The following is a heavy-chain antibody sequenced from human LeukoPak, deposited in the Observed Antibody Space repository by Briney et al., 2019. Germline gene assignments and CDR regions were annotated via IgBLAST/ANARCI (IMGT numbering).Heavy chain of an antibody. Sequence: GESLKISCKESDHTLNIYWIAWVRQMPGRGLEWMGIIFLDDSQIEYNPSFQGQITISADKSVKTAYLQWDSLQTSDTALYYCAASTYSVAAHIDYWGQGTPVTVST. CDR1: DHTLNIYW. D-gene: IGHD2-21*01. CDR3: AASTYSVAAHIDY. V-gene: IGHV5-51*01. J-gene: IGHJ4*02. CDR2: IFLDDSQI.